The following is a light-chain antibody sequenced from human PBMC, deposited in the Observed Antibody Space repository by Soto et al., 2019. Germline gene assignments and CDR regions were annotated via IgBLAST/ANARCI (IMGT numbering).Light chain of an antibody. CDR1: SSDVGGYNY. CDR2: DVS. CDR3: AAWDLSLSAVV. V-gene: IGLV2-14*01. J-gene: IGLJ3*02. Sequence: QSVLTQPASVSGSPGQSITISCTGTSSDVGGYNYVSWYQQHPGKAPKLMIYDVSNRPSGVSNRFSGSKSGDTASLTISGLQTGDEADYYCAAWDLSLSAVVFGGGTKVTVL.